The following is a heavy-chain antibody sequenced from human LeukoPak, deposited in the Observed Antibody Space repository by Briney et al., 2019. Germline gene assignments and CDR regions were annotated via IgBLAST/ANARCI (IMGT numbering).Heavy chain of an antibody. J-gene: IGHJ4*02. V-gene: IGHV3-9*01. Sequence: GGSLRLSCAASGFTFSSYWMHWVRQAPGKGLEWVSGISWNSGSIGYADSVKGRFTISRDNAKNSLYLQMNSLRAEDTALYYCAKDTTTTVTTPDYWSQGTLVTVSS. CDR1: GFTFSSYW. CDR2: ISWNSGSI. D-gene: IGHD4-11*01. CDR3: AKDTTTTVTTPDY.